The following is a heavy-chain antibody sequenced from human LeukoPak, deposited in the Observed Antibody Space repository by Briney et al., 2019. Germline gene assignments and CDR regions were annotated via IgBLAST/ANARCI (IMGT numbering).Heavy chain of an antibody. Sequence: SVKVSCTASGGTFSSYAISWVRQAPGQGLEWMGGIIPNLGTANYAQKFQGRVTISADESTSTGYMELSSLRSDDTAVYYCARGGSRVATLGTLDYWGQGTLVTVSS. CDR2: IIPNLGTA. V-gene: IGHV1-69*13. CDR1: GGTFSSYA. J-gene: IGHJ4*02. CDR3: ARGGSRVATLGTLDY. D-gene: IGHD5-12*01.